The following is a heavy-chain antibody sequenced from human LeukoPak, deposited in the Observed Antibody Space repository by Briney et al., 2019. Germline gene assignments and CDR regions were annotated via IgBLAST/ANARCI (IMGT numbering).Heavy chain of an antibody. Sequence: GGSLRLSCAASGFTVSNNYMSWVRQAPGKGLEWVSAIYKVGNTFYADFVKGRFTISRDNSKNTLYLHMNSLRAEDTALYYCARGLAVGGTGVWAFDIWGQGIMVTVSS. CDR3: ARGLAVGGTGVWAFDI. CDR1: GFTVSNNY. J-gene: IGHJ3*02. D-gene: IGHD1-26*01. V-gene: IGHV3-66*01. CDR2: IYKVGNT.